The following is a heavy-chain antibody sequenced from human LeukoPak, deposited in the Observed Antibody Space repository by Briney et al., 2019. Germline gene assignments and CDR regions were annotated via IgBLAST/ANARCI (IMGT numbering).Heavy chain of an antibody. Sequence: SETLSLTCTVSGGSISSSSYYWGWIRQPPGKGLEWIGSIYYSGCTYYNPSLKSRVTISVDTSKNQFSLKLSSVTAADTAVYYCARDQGGARIYYGSGNYYYGMDVWGQGTTVTVSS. CDR2: IYYSGCT. J-gene: IGHJ6*02. CDR3: ARDQGGARIYYGSGNYYYGMDV. CDR1: GGSISSSSYY. V-gene: IGHV4-39*07. D-gene: IGHD3-10*01.